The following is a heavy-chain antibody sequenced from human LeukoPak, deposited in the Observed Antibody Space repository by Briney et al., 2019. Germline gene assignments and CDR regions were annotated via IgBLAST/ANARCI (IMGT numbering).Heavy chain of an antibody. CDR2: ISWNSDGI. D-gene: IGHD3-22*01. J-gene: IGHJ4*02. CDR3: AKGVDSSGYSPLDY. CDR1: GFTFDDYA. V-gene: IGHV3-9*01. Sequence: GRSLRLSCAASGFTFDDYAMQWVRHAPGKGLEWVSGISWNSDGIGYADSVKGRFTISRDNAKNSLYLQMNSLRAEDTALYYCAKGVDSSGYSPLDYWGQGTLVTVSS.